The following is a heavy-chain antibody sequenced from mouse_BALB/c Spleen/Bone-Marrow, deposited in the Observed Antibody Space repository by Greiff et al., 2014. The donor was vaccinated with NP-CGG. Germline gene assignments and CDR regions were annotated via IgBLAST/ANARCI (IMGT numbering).Heavy chain of an antibody. CDR1: GYAFTNYL. Sequence: VQLQQSGAELVWPGTSVRVSCKASGYAFTNYLIEWIKQRPGQGLEWIGVSNPGSGGTNYNEKFKGKATLTADKSSSTAYMQLSSLTSDDSAVYFCARETVRGFAYWGQGTLVTVSA. J-gene: IGHJ3*01. CDR2: SNPGSGGT. CDR3: ARETVRGFAY. D-gene: IGHD3-2*01. V-gene: IGHV1-54*01.